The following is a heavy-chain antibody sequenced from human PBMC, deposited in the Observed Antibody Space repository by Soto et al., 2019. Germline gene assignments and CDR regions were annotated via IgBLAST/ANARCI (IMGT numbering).Heavy chain of an antibody. CDR2: ISSSSSYI. D-gene: IGHD5-12*01. CDR3: ARVGLPHYYYYGMDV. J-gene: IGHJ6*02. V-gene: IGHV3-21*01. CDR1: GFTFSSYS. Sequence: GGSLRLSCAASGFTFSSYSMNWVRQAPGKGLEWVSSISSSSSYIYYADSVKGRFTISRDNAKNSLYLQMNSLRAEDTAVYYCARVGLPHYYYYGMDVWGQGTTVTVSS.